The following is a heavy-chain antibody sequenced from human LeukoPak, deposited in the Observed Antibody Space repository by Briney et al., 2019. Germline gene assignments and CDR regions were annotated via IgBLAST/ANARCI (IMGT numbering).Heavy chain of an antibody. CDR1: GFTFGSYA. CDR3: AKDRSSGWYYYGMDV. Sequence: GGSLRLSCAASGFTFGSYAMHWVRQAPGKGLEWVAVISYDGSNKYYADSVKGRFTISRDNSKNTLYLQMNSLRAEDTAVYYCAKDRSSGWYYYGMDVWGQGTTVTVSS. D-gene: IGHD6-19*01. J-gene: IGHJ6*02. CDR2: ISYDGSNK. V-gene: IGHV3-30-3*01.